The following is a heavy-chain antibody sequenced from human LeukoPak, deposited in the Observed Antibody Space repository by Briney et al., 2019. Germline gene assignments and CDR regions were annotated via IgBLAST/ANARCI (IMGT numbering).Heavy chain of an antibody. CDR2: IIPIFGTA. V-gene: IGHV1-69*05. D-gene: IGHD6-19*01. J-gene: IGHJ4*02. CDR3: ARVYLAVAGGGYYFDY. CDR1: GYTFTSYD. Sequence: GASVKVSCKASGYTFTSYDINWVRQAPGQGLEWMGGIIPIFGTANYAQKFQGRVTITTDESTSTAYMELSSLRSEDTAVYYCARVYLAVAGGGYYFDYWGQGTLVTVSS.